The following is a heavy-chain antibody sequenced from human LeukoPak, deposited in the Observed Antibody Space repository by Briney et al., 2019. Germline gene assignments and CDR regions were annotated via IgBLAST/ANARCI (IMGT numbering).Heavy chain of an antibody. Sequence: ASVKVSCKASGYTFTSYYMHWVRQAPGQGLEWMGIINPSGGSTSYAQKFQGRVTMTRDMSTGTVYMELSSLRSEDTAVYYCARVMAARREDLNWFDPWGQGTLVTVSS. J-gene: IGHJ5*02. CDR1: GYTFTSYY. D-gene: IGHD6-6*01. CDR3: ARVMAARREDLNWFDP. CDR2: INPSGGST. V-gene: IGHV1-46*01.